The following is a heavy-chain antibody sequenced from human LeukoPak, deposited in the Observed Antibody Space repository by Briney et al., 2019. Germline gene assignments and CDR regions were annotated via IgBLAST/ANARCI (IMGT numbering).Heavy chain of an antibody. V-gene: IGHV4-61*02. CDR1: GVSISSGSYY. D-gene: IGHD3-22*01. CDR3: ARDFEIGPDYSDTSGFDY. Sequence: PSETLSLTCTVSGVSISSGSYYWGWLRQPPGKGLEWIGRIHTSGSTNYNPSLKSRVTIPVDTSKNQFSLNLRSVTAAGTAVYYCARDFEIGPDYSDTSGFDYWGQGTLVTVSS. CDR2: IHTSGST. J-gene: IGHJ4*02.